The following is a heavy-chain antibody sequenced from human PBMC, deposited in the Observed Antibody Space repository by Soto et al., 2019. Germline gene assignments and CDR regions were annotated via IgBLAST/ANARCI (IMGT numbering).Heavy chain of an antibody. J-gene: IGHJ4*02. D-gene: IGHD3-16*01. Sequence: QVHLEESGGGLVKPGGSLRLSCTASGFIFSDYYMSWIRQAPGKGREWVSDISNSGRITHHAVSVEGRFTISRDNAKDSLYLQMNSLRPKDSSIYYCARDHGGGGLTLEYWGQGTLVTVSS. V-gene: IGHV3-11*01. CDR2: ISNSGRIT. CDR1: GFIFSDYY. CDR3: ARDHGGGGLTLEY.